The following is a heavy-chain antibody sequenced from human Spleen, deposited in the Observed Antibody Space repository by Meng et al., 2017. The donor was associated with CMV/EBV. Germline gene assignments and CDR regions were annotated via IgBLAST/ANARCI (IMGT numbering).Heavy chain of an antibody. D-gene: IGHD1-26*01. V-gene: IGHV3-23*01. J-gene: IGHJ6*02. CDR3: ASVGRVGATVSDGMDV. CDR2: ISDSGIRT. CDR1: GFTFSSYA. Sequence: GESLKISCAASGFTFSSYAMSWVRQAPGKGLEWVSGISDSGIRTYYADSVKGRFTVSRDNSKNTVYLQMNSLRAEDTAVYYCASVGRVGATVSDGMDVWGQGTTVTVSS.